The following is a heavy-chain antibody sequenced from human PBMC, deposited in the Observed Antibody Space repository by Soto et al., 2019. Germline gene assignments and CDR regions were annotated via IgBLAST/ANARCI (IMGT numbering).Heavy chain of an antibody. J-gene: IGHJ5*02. D-gene: IGHD2-21*02. CDR2: IIPILGIA. V-gene: IGHV1-69*02. Sequence: SVKVSCKASGGTFSSYTISWVRQAPGQGLEWMGRIIPILGIANYAQKFQGRVTITADKSTSTAYMELSSLRSEDTAVYYCARVRSVTAKVGLRDWFDPWGQGTLVTVSS. CDR1: GGTFSSYT. CDR3: ARVRSVTAKVGLRDWFDP.